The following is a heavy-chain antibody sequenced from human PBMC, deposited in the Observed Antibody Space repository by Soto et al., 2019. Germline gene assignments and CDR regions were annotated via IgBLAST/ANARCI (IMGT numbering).Heavy chain of an antibody. J-gene: IGHJ4*02. CDR1: GGSISSGDYY. CDR2: IYYSGST. CDR3: ARYIVATIRGRRGAKIDY. V-gene: IGHV4-30-4*01. Sequence: QVQLQESGPGLVKPSQTLSLTCTVSGGSISSGDYYWSWIRQPPGKGLEWIGYIYYSGSTYYNPSLKSRVTISVDTSKNQFSLKLSSVTAADTAVYYCARYIVATIRGRRGAKIDYWGQGTLVTVSS. D-gene: IGHD5-12*01.